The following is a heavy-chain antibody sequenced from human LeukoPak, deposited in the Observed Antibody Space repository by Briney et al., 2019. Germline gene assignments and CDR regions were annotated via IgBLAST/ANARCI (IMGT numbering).Heavy chain of an antibody. D-gene: IGHD3-10*01. Sequence: PGGSLRLSCAASGFTFTNAWMSWVRQAPGKGLEWVSAISGSGGSTYYADSVKGRFTISRDNSKNTLYLQMNSLRAEDTAVYYCAKDPPPGQSGAFDIWGQGTMVTVSS. J-gene: IGHJ3*02. CDR1: GFTFTNAW. V-gene: IGHV3-23*01. CDR3: AKDPPPGQSGAFDI. CDR2: ISGSGGST.